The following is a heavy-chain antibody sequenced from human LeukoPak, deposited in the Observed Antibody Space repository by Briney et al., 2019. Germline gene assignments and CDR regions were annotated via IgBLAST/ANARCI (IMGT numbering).Heavy chain of an antibody. CDR2: ISFDATNK. CDR3: AKTFYGDYGLDDY. D-gene: IGHD4-17*01. CDR1: GFTFSSYG. J-gene: IGHJ4*02. V-gene: IGHV3-30*18. Sequence: GRSLRLSCAASGFTFSSYGMHWVRQAPGKGLEWVAVISFDATNKYYADSVKGRFTISRDNSKNTLYLQMNSLRPEDTAVYYCAKTFYGDYGLDDYWGQGTLVTVSS.